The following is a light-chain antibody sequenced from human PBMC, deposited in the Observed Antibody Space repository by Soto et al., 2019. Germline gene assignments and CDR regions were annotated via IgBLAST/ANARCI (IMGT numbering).Light chain of an antibody. V-gene: IGKV3-20*01. CDR1: QNISRSY. Sequence: PGERATLSCRASQNISRSYLAWYQQKPGQAPRLLIHAASSRATGIPDRFSGSGSGTDFTLTISRLEPEDFAVYYCQQYGGSALYTFGQGTKLEIK. J-gene: IGKJ2*01. CDR3: QQYGGSALYT. CDR2: AAS.